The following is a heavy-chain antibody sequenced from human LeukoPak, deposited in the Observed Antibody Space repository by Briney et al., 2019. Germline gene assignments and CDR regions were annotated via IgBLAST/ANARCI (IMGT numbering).Heavy chain of an antibody. V-gene: IGHV1-8*01. J-gene: IGHJ4*02. CDR2: MNPNSDDT. CDR3: TKGWDY. Sequence: ASVKVSCKASGYTFSSYDINWVRQAPGQGLEWMGWMNPNSDDTGYAQKFQGRLTMTRNTSITTAYMELSSLGSEDTAVYFCTKGWDYWGQGTLVTGSS. CDR1: GYTFSSYD.